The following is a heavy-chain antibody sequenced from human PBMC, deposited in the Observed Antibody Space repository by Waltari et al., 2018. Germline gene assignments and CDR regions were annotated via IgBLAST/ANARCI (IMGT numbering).Heavy chain of an antibody. CDR3: ARAGHGGSSYFDY. CDR2: INHSGST. J-gene: IGHJ4*02. V-gene: IGHV4-34*01. Sequence: QVQLQQWGAGLLKPSATLSLTCAVYGGSFSGYYWSWLRQPPGKGLVWIGEINHSGSTNYHPSLKSRVTRSVDTSKNQVSLKLSSVTAADTAVYYCARAGHGGSSYFDYWGQGTLVTVSS. D-gene: IGHD2-15*01. CDR1: GGSFSGYY.